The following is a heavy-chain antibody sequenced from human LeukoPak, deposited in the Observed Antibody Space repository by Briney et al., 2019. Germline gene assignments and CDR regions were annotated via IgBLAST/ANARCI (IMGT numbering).Heavy chain of an antibody. V-gene: IGHV4-59*08. CDR2: IYYSGKT. Sequence: SETLSLTCTVSGGSLSSCYWSWIRQPPGKGLEWIAYIYYSGKTNYNPSLESRVTISVDTSKNQFSLKLSSVTAADTALYYCARHGGYSGNPMPFDSWGQGTLVTVSS. CDR3: ARHGGYSGNPMPFDS. CDR1: GGSLSSCY. J-gene: IGHJ4*02. D-gene: IGHD4-23*01.